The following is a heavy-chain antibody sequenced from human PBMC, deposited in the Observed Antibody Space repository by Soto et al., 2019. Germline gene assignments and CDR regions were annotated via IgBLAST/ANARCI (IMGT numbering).Heavy chain of an antibody. D-gene: IGHD2-15*01. V-gene: IGHV4-30-4*01. CDR3: ARGRYCLTGRCFPNWFDS. Sequence: SETLSLTCSVSGDSISTVDYFWAWIRQPPGQALEYIGYIYKSATTYYNPSFGGRVAISLDTSKSHFSLNVTSVTAADTAVYFCARGRYCLTGRCFPNWFDSWGQGTLVTVSS. CDR1: GDSISTVDYF. J-gene: IGHJ5*01. CDR2: IYKSATT.